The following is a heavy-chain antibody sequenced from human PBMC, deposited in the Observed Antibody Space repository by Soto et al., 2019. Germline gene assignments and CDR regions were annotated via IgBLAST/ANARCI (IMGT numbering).Heavy chain of an antibody. Sequence: GGSLRLSCVGAGFTFEDHAMHWVRQAPGEGLEWVSGISWNSDIKGYADSVKGRFTMSRDNVKNSLYLQMSSLRSEDTAVYYCARDMGHYDFWGNNECGLDVWGQGTTVTVSS. CDR2: ISWNSDIK. V-gene: IGHV3-9*01. CDR3: ARDMGHYDFWGNNECGLDV. CDR1: GFTFEDHA. D-gene: IGHD3-3*01. J-gene: IGHJ6*02.